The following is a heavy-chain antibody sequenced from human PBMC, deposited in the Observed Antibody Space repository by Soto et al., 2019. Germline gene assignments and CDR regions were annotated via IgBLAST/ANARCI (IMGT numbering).Heavy chain of an antibody. V-gene: IGHV3-23*01. D-gene: IGHD2-21*02. CDR1: GFPFSTYA. CDR3: ARGGVYGGDYYYTSMDV. J-gene: IGHJ6*02. CDR2: ISTTDGKT. Sequence: EVLLLESGGGLAQPGGSLRLSCEGSGFPFSTYAITWVRQAPGKGLEWVSAISTTDGKTYYAESVRGRVTISRDNSKNTVNLQMTSLRAEDTATYYCARGGVYGGDYYYTSMDVWGPGTTVTVSS.